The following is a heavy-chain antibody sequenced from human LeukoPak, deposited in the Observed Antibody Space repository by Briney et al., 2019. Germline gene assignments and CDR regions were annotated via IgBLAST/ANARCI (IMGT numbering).Heavy chain of an antibody. CDR1: GYTFTSYG. CDR2: ISAYNGNT. CDR3: ARDPPTEYFDCLFPLGGPGSFDY. V-gene: IGHV1-18*01. D-gene: IGHD3-9*01. Sequence: ASVKVSCKASGYTFTSYGISWVRQAPGQGLEWMGWISAYNGNTNYAQKLQGRVTMTTDTSTSTAYMELRSLRSDDTAVYYCARDPPTEYFDCLFPLGGPGSFDYWGQGTLVTVS. J-gene: IGHJ4*02.